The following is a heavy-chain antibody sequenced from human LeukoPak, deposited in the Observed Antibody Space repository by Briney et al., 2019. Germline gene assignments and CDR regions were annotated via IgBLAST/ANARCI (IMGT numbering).Heavy chain of an antibody. V-gene: IGHV3-30*02. J-gene: IGHJ5*02. CDR1: IYPLRHFG. CDR3: VKGGSGSHNFFDL. Sequence: GGPLRLSCGASIYPLRHFGMHWAREARGRGGGGVEFIQNDGSKDHNPDSVKGRFTHYRDNSRTTLYLQIHSLRVEDTAVYYCVKGGSGSHNFFDLWRQGILHTVSS. CDR2: IQNDGSKD. D-gene: IGHD1-26*01.